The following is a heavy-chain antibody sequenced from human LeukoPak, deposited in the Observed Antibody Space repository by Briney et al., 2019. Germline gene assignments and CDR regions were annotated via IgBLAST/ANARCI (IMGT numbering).Heavy chain of an antibody. J-gene: IGHJ4*02. CDR1: GFTFSSYA. V-gene: IGHV3-23*01. D-gene: IGHD2-15*01. CDR2: ISGSRDVT. CDR3: AKVCCDIVVVVGATRTTEMDH. Sequence: GGSLRLSCTASGFTFSSYAMSWVRQAPGKGLEGVSAISGSRDVTYYADSVKGRFTISRDNSKNTLYLQMNSLRAEDTAVYYCAKVCCDIVVVVGATRTTEMDHWGQGTLLTVSS.